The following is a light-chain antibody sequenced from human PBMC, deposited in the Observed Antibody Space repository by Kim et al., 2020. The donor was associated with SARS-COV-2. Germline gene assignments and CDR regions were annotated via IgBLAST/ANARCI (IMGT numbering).Light chain of an antibody. V-gene: IGKV4-1*01. J-gene: IGKJ2*01. Sequence: RATINCKSSQNMLYTSNNKNYLAWYQQSPGQPPKLLINWASTRESGVPDRFSGSGSGTDFTLTISSLQAEDVAVYYCQQYYSIPYTFGQGTKLEIK. CDR3: QQYYSIPYT. CDR2: WAS. CDR1: QNMLYTSNNKNY.